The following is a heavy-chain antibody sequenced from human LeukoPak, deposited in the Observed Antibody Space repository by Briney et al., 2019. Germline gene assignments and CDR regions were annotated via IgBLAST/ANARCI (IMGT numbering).Heavy chain of an antibody. CDR3: ARLISGSHDYYYGMDV. Sequence: GASVKVSCKASGGTFSSYAISWVRQAPGQGLEWMGGIIPIFGTANYAQKFQGRVTITADESTSTAYMELSSLRSEDTAVYYCARLISGSHDYYYGMDVWGQGTTVTVSS. V-gene: IGHV1-69*13. D-gene: IGHD1-26*01. CDR1: GGTFSSYA. CDR2: IIPIFGTA. J-gene: IGHJ6*02.